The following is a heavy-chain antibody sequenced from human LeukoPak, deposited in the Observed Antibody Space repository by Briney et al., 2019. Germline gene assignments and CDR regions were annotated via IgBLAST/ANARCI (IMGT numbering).Heavy chain of an antibody. V-gene: IGHV2-5*01. CDR2: IYWNDDK. CDR1: GFSLSTSGVG. CDR3: ERVTTVTDPIAFDY. Sequence: SGPTLVNPTQTLTLTCTFSGFSLSTSGVGVGWIRQPLGKALEWLALIYWNDDKRYSPSLKNRLTITKDTSKKQVVLTMTNMDPVDTATYYCERVTTVTDPIAFDYWGHGTLITVSS. D-gene: IGHD4-17*01. J-gene: IGHJ4*01.